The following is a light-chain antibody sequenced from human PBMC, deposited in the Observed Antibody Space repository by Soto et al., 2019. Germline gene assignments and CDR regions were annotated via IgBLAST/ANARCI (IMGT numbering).Light chain of an antibody. V-gene: IGKV1-39*01. Sequence: DIEMTQSPSSLSASVGETITITCRASQSISSSLNWFQHSPGQPPKLLLFAASNLHAGVPPRFSGSGSGTSFSLTIRSLQPEDFATYECQQSFNLPRTFGPGTRVEFK. J-gene: IGKJ1*01. CDR2: AAS. CDR1: QSISSS. CDR3: QQSFNLPRT.